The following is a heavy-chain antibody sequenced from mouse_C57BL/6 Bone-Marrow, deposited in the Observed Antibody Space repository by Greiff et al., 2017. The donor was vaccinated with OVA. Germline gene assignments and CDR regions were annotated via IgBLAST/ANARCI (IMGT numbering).Heavy chain of an antibody. CDR1: GYTFTSYT. V-gene: IGHV1-4*01. Sequence: VKLLESGAELARPGASVKMSCKASGYTFTSYTMHWVKQRPGQGLEWIGYINPSSGYTKYNQKFKDKATLTADKSSSTAYMQLSSLTSEDSAVYYCAVITTVVVSYYAMDYWGQGTSVTVSS. D-gene: IGHD1-1*01. J-gene: IGHJ4*01. CDR3: AVITTVVVSYYAMDY. CDR2: INPSSGYT.